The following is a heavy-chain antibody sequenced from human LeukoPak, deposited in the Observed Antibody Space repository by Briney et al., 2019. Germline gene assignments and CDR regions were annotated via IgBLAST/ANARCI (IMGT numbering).Heavy chain of an antibody. Sequence: GGSLRLSCATPGCTFSSSAMSWVRQAPGKGLEWVSAISNNGGYTYYADSVQGRFTISRDNSKSTLCLQMNSLRAEDTAVYYCAKQLGYCSDGSCYFPYWGQGTLVTVSS. CDR2: ISNNGGYT. D-gene: IGHD2-15*01. CDR3: AKQLGYCSDGSCYFPY. J-gene: IGHJ4*02. CDR1: GCTFSSSA. V-gene: IGHV3-23*01.